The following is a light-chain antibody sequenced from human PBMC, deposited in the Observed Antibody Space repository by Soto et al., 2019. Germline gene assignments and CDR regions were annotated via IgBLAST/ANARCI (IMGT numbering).Light chain of an antibody. J-gene: IGKJ4*01. CDR3: QQYNSYSGLT. CDR1: QSISSW. Sequence: DIQMTQSPSTLSASVGDRVTITCRASQSISSWLAWYQQKPGKAPKLLIYTASSLESGVPSRFSGSGSGTEFTLNISSLQPDDFAPYYCQQYNSYSGLTFGGGTKVEIK. V-gene: IGKV1-5*03. CDR2: TAS.